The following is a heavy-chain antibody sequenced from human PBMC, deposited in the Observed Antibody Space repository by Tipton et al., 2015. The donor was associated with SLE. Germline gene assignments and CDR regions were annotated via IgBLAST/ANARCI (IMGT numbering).Heavy chain of an antibody. CDR2: IYSSGST. Sequence: TLSLTCAVSGYSISSSYYWSWIRQPPGKGLEWIGYIYSSGSTKYNPSLKSRVTISVDTSKNQFSLKLSSVTAADTAVYYCARASGGPIGYWGQGTLVTVSS. J-gene: IGHJ4*02. CDR1: GYSISSSYY. V-gene: IGHV4-59*01. CDR3: ARASGGPIGY. D-gene: IGHD3-16*01.